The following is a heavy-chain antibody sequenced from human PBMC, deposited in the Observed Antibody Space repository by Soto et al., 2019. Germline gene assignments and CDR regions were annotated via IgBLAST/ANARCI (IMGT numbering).Heavy chain of an antibody. V-gene: IGHV3-23*01. D-gene: IGHD3-10*01. J-gene: IGHJ4*02. CDR1: GFTFSSYS. Sequence: EVQLLESGGGLVQPGGSLRLSCAASGFTFSSYSMSWVRQAPGKGLEWVSGFRTGGDDGTTYYADSVKGRFTISRDNSKNTLFLQMNSLRAEDTAIYYCAKKVNSGPGSQYFDYWGQGTLVTVSP. CDR3: AKKVNSGPGSQYFDY. CDR2: FRTGGDDGTT.